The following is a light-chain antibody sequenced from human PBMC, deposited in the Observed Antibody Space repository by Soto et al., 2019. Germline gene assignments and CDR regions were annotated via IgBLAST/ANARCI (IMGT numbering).Light chain of an antibody. CDR3: QQYDSLPLT. J-gene: IGKJ4*01. CDR2: DAS. CDR1: QDISNY. V-gene: IGKV1-33*01. Sequence: DIQMTQSPSSLSASVGDRVTIICKASQDISNYLNWYQQKPGKAPKXLIYDASNLETGVPSRFSGSGSGTDFTFTISSLQPEDIATYYCQQYDSLPLTFGGGTEVDIK.